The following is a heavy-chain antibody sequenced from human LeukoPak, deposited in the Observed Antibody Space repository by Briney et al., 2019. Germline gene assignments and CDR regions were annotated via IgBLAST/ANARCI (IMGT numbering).Heavy chain of an antibody. V-gene: IGHV1-2*04. CDR2: INANNGDT. D-gene: IGHD4-17*01. CDR1: GFTFTGYY. Sequence: ASVKVSCKASGFTFTGYYMHWVRQAPGQGLEWMGWINANNGDTNYAQKFRGWVTMTRDTSLSTVYTEVSRLRSDDTAVYYCARDGATVATPFFDYWGQGTLVTVSS. CDR3: ARDGATVATPFFDY. J-gene: IGHJ4*02.